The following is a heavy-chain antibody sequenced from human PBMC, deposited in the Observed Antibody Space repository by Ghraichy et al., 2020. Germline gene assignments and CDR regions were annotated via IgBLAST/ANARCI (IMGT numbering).Heavy chain of an antibody. CDR3: SKSLIAARPNWFDP. V-gene: IGHV3-23*01. J-gene: IGHJ5*02. CDR2: ISGSVGST. D-gene: IGHD6-6*01. Sequence: LIKTISGSVGSTYYADSVKGRFTISRDNSRNTLYLHMNSLRAEDTAIYFCSKSLIAARPNWFDPWGQG.